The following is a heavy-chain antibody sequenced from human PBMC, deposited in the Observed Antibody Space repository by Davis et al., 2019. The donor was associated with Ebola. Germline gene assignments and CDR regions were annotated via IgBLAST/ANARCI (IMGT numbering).Heavy chain of an antibody. CDR3: ARVSTDSNYYGLDYYYYGVDV. J-gene: IGHJ6*02. V-gene: IGHV4-4*02. Sequence: SETLSLTCAVSGGSISSSNWWSWVRQPPGKGLEWIGEIYHSGSTNYNPSLKSRVTISVDKSKNQFSLKLSSVTAADTAVYYCARVSTDSNYYGLDYYYYGVDVWGQGTTVTVSS. CDR1: GGSISSSNW. D-gene: IGHD4-11*01. CDR2: IYHSGST.